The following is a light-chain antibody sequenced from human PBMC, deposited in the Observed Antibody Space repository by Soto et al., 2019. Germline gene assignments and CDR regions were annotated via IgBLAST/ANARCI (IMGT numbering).Light chain of an antibody. J-gene: IGKJ2*01. CDR3: QQYKNWPPYT. CDR2: GAS. CDR1: QSVSSN. Sequence: EIVMTQSPATLSVSPGERATLSCRDSQSVSSNLAWYQQKPGQAPRLLIYGASTRATGIPVRFSGSGSGTEFTLTISSLQSEDFAVYYCQQYKNWPPYTFGQGTKLEIK. V-gene: IGKV3-15*01.